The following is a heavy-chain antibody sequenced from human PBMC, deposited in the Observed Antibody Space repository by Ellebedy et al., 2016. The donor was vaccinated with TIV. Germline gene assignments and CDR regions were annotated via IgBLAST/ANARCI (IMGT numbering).Heavy chain of an antibody. J-gene: IGHJ4*02. CDR3: ATGGVLAATFFDY. CDR1: GGTFSRYG. D-gene: IGHD2-15*01. Sequence: SVKVSCXASGGTFSRYGINWVRQAPGQGLEWMGGIDPIFGTTNYTQKFQGRVTIIADKSTSTAYMELSSLRSEDSAVYYCATGGVLAATFFDYWGQGSLVTVSS. V-gene: IGHV1-69*06. CDR2: IDPIFGTT.